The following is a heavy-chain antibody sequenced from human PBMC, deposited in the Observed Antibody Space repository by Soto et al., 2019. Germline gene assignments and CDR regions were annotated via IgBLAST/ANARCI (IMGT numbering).Heavy chain of an antibody. CDR1: GGTFSSYT. Sequence: QVQLVQSGAEVKKPGSSVKVSCKASGGTFSSYTISWVRQAPGQGLEWMGRIIPILGIANYAQKFQGRVTITADKSTCTAYMELSSLRSEDTAVYYCARLVDTADFDYWGQGTLVTVSS. J-gene: IGHJ4*02. D-gene: IGHD5-18*01. CDR2: IIPILGIA. CDR3: ARLVDTADFDY. V-gene: IGHV1-69*02.